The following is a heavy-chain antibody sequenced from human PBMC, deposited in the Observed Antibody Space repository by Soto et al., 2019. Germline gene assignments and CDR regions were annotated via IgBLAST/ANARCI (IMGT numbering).Heavy chain of an antibody. Sequence: QVPLVQSGAEVKKPGASVKVSCKASGYTFTSYGISWVRQAPGQGLEWMGWISAYNGNTNYAQKLQGRVTMTTDTSTSTAYMELRSLRSDDTAVYYCARDFYDILTGYYFDYWGQGTLVTVSS. CDR1: GYTFTSYG. CDR3: ARDFYDILTGYYFDY. V-gene: IGHV1-18*01. D-gene: IGHD3-9*01. CDR2: ISAYNGNT. J-gene: IGHJ4*02.